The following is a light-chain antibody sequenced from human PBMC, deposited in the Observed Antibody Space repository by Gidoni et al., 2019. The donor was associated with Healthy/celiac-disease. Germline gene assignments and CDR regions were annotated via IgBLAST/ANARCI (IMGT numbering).Light chain of an antibody. CDR3: QQYGSSLFT. J-gene: IGKJ3*01. CDR2: GAS. CDR1: QSVSSSY. Sequence: EIVLTQSPGTLSLSPGERATLSCRASQSVSSSYLAWYQQKPGQAPRLLIYGASSRATGIPDRLRGSGSGTDFTLTISRLETEDFAVYYCQQYGSSLFTFGPETKVDIK. V-gene: IGKV3-20*01.